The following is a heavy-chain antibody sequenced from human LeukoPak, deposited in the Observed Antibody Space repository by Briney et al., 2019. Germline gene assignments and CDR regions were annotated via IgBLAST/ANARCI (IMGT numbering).Heavy chain of an antibody. CDR3: ARVAGKSGWYDY. J-gene: IGHJ4*02. D-gene: IGHD6-19*01. Sequence: SETLSLTCTVSGGSISSSSYYWGWIRQPPGKGLEWIGSIYYSGSTYYNPSLKSRVTISVDTSKNQFSLKLSSVTAADTAVYYCARVAGKSGWYDYWGQGTLVTVSS. CDR1: GGSISSSSYY. CDR2: IYYSGST. V-gene: IGHV4-39*07.